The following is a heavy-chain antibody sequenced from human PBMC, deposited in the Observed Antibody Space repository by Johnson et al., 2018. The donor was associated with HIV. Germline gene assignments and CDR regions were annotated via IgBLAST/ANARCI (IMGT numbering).Heavy chain of an antibody. CDR1: GFTFRSYA. Sequence: QVLLVESGGGVVQPGRSLRLSCAASGFTFRSYAMHWVRQAPGKGLEWVAVISYDGSNKYYADSVKARFPLSRDNSKNTLYLQMNSLRAEDTAVYYCAREEGTDILTRGDAFDIWGQGTMVTVSS. CDR3: AREEGTDILTRGDAFDI. D-gene: IGHD3-9*01. V-gene: IGHV3-30*04. CDR2: ISYDGSNK. J-gene: IGHJ3*02.